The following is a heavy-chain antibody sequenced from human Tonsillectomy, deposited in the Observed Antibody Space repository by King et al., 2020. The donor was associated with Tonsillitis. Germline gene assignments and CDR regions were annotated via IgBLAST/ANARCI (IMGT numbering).Heavy chain of an antibody. Sequence: LQLQESGSGLVKPSQTLSLTCVVSGGSINSGGYSWSWIRQPPGKGLEWIGYIYHSGSTYYNPSLKSRVTISIDTSKNQLSLKLSSVTAADTAVYYCARGHYDILTGHYHDKFDIWGQGPMVTVPS. CDR3: ARGHYDILTGHYHDKFDI. J-gene: IGHJ3*02. CDR1: GGSINSGGYS. CDR2: IYHSGST. D-gene: IGHD3-9*01. V-gene: IGHV4-30-2*01.